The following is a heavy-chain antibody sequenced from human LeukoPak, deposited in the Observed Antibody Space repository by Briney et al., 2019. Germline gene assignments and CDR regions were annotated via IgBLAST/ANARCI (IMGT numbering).Heavy chain of an antibody. CDR2: ISSSGSTI. J-gene: IGHJ3*02. Sequence: PGGSLRLSCAASGFTFSDYYMSWIRQAPGKGLEWVSYISSSGSTIYYADSVKGRFTISRDNAKNSLYLQMNSLRAEDTAVYYCARVRAKYYDILTGYDYAFDIWGQGTMVTGSS. V-gene: IGHV3-11*01. CDR3: ARVRAKYYDILTGYDYAFDI. CDR1: GFTFSDYY. D-gene: IGHD3-9*01.